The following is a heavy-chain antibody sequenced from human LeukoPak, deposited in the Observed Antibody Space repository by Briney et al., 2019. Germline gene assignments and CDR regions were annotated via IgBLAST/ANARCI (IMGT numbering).Heavy chain of an antibody. Sequence: GGSLRLSCAASGFTFSNYFMHWVRQAPGRGLEWVADIASDGSHTFYVESVKGRFTISRDNSKNTLYLQMNSLGPEDTAVYFCARERQDTVIHSGAFDIWGQGTMVTVSS. D-gene: IGHD2-21*02. J-gene: IGHJ3*02. V-gene: IGHV3-30-3*01. CDR3: ARERQDTVIHSGAFDI. CDR1: GFTFSNYF. CDR2: IASDGSHT.